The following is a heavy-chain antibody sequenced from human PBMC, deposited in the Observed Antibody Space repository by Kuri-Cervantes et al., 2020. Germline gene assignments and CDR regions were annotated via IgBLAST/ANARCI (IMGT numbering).Heavy chain of an antibody. CDR3: VRGSSYYDFWSGYSWAAANYYYYHYMDV. D-gene: IGHD3-3*01. Sequence: ASVKVSCKASGYTFTSYDINWVRQATGQGLEWMGWMNPNSGNTGYAQKFQGRVTMTRNTSISTAYMELSSLRSEDTAVYYCVRGSSYYDFWSGYSWAAANYYYYHYMDVWGKGTTVTVSS. CDR1: GYTFTSYD. J-gene: IGHJ6*03. V-gene: IGHV1-8*01. CDR2: MNPNSGNT.